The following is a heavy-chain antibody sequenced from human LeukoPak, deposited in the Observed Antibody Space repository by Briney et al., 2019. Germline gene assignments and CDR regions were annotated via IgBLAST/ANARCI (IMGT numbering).Heavy chain of an antibody. V-gene: IGHV3-33*06. D-gene: IGHD3-3*01. J-gene: IGHJ4*02. CDR1: GFTFSSYG. Sequence: GRSLRLSCATSGFTFSSYGMHWVRQAPGKGLEWVAVIWCDGSNKYYADSVKGRFTISRDDSKNTLYLQMNSLRVEDTAVYFCAKRPISGNDKSFDYWGQGTLVTVSS. CDR2: IWCDGSNK. CDR3: AKRPISGNDKSFDY.